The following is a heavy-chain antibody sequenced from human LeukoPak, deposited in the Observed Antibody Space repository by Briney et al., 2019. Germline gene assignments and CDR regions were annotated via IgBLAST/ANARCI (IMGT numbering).Heavy chain of an antibody. CDR3: ARDQGASLRFLEWSRSHYYYYMDV. J-gene: IGHJ6*03. V-gene: IGHV1-69*13. Sequence: ASVKVSCKASGGTFSSYAISWVRQAPGQGLEWMGGIIPIFGTANYAQKFQGRVTITADESTSTAYMELSSLRSEDTAVYYCARDQGASLRFLEWSRSHYYYYMDVWGKGTTVTVSS. CDR2: IIPIFGTA. CDR1: GGTFSSYA. D-gene: IGHD3-3*01.